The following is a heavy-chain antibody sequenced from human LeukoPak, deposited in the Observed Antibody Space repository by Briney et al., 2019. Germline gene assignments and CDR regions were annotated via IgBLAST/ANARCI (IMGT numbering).Heavy chain of an antibody. D-gene: IGHD3-22*01. CDR1: GFTFSSYA. Sequence: GGSLRLSCAASGFTFSSYAMHWVRQAPGKGLEWVAVISYDGSNKYYADSVKGRFTISRDNSKNTLYLQMNSLRAEDTAVYYCAREAHVVDYYFDYWGQGTLVTVSS. V-gene: IGHV3-30-3*01. CDR3: AREAHVVDYYFDY. CDR2: ISYDGSNK. J-gene: IGHJ4*02.